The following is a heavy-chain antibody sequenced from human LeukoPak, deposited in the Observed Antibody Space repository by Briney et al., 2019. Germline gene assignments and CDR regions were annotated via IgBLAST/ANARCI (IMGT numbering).Heavy chain of an antibody. J-gene: IGHJ4*02. D-gene: IGHD3-22*01. CDR1: GFTFSSYG. CDR3: ARRSGYFID. V-gene: IGHV3-23*01. CDR2: ISDNGVNT. Sequence: GGSLRLSCAASGFTFSSYGMSWVRQAPGKGLEWVSAISDNGVNTYYADFVKGRFTISRDNSKNTLYLQMNSLRAEDTAIYYCARRSGYFIDWGQGTLVTVSS.